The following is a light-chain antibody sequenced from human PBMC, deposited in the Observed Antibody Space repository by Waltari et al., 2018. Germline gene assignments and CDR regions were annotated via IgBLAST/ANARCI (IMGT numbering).Light chain of an antibody. CDR2: NTD. CDR3: LAPHRGDREG. V-gene: IGLV7-46*01. CDR1: TGAVTSGHY. J-gene: IGLJ2*01. Sequence: QAVVTQEPSLTVSPGGTVTLTCGSSTGAVTSGHYAYWLQQRPGQAPTTLIYNTDNKEARKAARFPGSPPGGKASPTLSGAEPGGEGGYHCLAPHRGDREGFGGGTKLTVL.